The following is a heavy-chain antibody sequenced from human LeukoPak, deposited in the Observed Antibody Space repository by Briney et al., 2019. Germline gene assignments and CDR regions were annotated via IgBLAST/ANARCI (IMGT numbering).Heavy chain of an antibody. Sequence: PGGSLRLSCAASGFTFSSYGVHWVRQAPGKGLEWVAVISYDGSNKYYADSVKGRFTISRDNSKNTLYLQMNSLRAEDTAVYYCAKVGVVVAATASHYYYYMDVWGKGTTVTVSS. V-gene: IGHV3-30*18. CDR1: GFTFSSYG. D-gene: IGHD2-15*01. CDR3: AKVGVVVAATASHYYYYMDV. J-gene: IGHJ6*03. CDR2: ISYDGSNK.